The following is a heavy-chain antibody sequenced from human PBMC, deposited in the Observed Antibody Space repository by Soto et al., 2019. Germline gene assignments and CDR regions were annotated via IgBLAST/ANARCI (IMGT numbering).Heavy chain of an antibody. D-gene: IGHD2-15*01. J-gene: IGHJ4*02. CDR1: GFTFSSYA. Sequence: QVQLVESGGGVVQPGRSLRLSCAASGFTFSSYAMHWVRQAPGKGLEWVALISYDGSNKYYADSVKGRFTISRDDSKNTLYLRMNNLRAEDTAVYYCPRLVAAVFDYWGQGTLVTVSS. CDR3: PRLVAAVFDY. CDR2: ISYDGSNK. V-gene: IGHV3-30-3*01.